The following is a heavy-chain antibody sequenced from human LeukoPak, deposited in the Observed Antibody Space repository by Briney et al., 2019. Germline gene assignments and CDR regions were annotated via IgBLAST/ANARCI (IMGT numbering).Heavy chain of an antibody. CDR3: AKEETPYTSRSIDF. CDR1: GFTFSTYG. CDR2: ISYDGGSK. Sequence: GGSLRLSCAASGFTFSTYGMHWVRQAPGKGLEWVAVISYDGGSKYYADSVKGRFTISRDNSRNTLYLQMNSLRVEDTAVYYCAKEETPYTSRSIDFWGQGTLVTFSA. V-gene: IGHV3-30*18. D-gene: IGHD6-13*01. J-gene: IGHJ4*02.